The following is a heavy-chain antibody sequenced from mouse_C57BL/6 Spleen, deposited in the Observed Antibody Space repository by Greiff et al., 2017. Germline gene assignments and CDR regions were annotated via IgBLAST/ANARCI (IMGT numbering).Heavy chain of an antibody. D-gene: IGHD1-1*01. CDR3: ASADYNGSRGYAMDY. V-gene: IGHV1-4*01. CDR1: GYTFTSYT. J-gene: IGHJ4*01. CDR2: INPSSGYT. Sequence: QVQLQQSGAELARPGASVKMSCKASGYTFTSYTMHWVKQRPGQGLEWIGYINPSSGYTKYNQKFKDKATLTADKSSSTAYMQLSSLTSEDSAVYYCASADYNGSRGYAMDYWGQGTSVTVSS.